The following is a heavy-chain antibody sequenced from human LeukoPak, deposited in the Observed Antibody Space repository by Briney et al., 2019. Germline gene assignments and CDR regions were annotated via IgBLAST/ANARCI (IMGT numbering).Heavy chain of an antibody. CDR3: ARDLYSYEHYYYYGMDV. J-gene: IGHJ6*02. D-gene: IGHD5-18*01. Sequence: SVKVSCKASGGTFSSYAISWVRQAPGQGLEWMGGITPIFGTANYAQKFQGRVTITADESTSTAYMELSSLRSEDTAVYYCARDLYSYEHYYYYGMDVWGQGTTVTVSS. V-gene: IGHV1-69*01. CDR1: GGTFSSYA. CDR2: ITPIFGTA.